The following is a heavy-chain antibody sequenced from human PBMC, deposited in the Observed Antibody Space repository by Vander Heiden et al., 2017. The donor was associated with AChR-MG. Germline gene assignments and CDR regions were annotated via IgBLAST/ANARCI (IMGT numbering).Heavy chain of an antibody. CDR1: GFTFSSYA. D-gene: IGHD3-10*01. CDR3: AKVVAGDYGPVSYYYYYGMDV. V-gene: IGHV3-23*01. CDR2: TSGSGGST. Sequence: EVQLLESGGGLVQPGGSLRLSCAASGFTFSSYAMSWVRQAPGKGLEWVSATSGSGGSTYYADSVKGRFTSARDNSKNTLYLQMNSLRAEDTAVYYCAKVVAGDYGPVSYYYYYGMDVWGQGTTVTVSS. J-gene: IGHJ6*02.